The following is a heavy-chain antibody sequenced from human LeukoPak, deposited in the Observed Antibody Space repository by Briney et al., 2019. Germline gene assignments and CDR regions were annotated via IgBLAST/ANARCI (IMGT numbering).Heavy chain of an antibody. J-gene: IGHJ4*02. CDR3: ARWAYSGSYYGY. CDR2: IYHSGST. D-gene: IGHD1-26*01. V-gene: IGHV4-38-2*02. CDR1: GGSISSGYY. Sequence: PSETLSLTCSVSGGSISSGYYWGWIRQPPGKGLEWIGSIYHSGSTYYNPSLKSRVTISVDTSKNQFSLKLSSVTAADTAVYYCARWAYSGSYYGYWGQGTLVTVSS.